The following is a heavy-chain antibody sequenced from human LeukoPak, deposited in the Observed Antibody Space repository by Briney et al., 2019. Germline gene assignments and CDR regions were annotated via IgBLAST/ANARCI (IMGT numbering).Heavy chain of an antibody. CDR2: IYYSGST. J-gene: IGHJ6*02. V-gene: IGHV4-34*01. D-gene: IGHD2-2*01. CDR3: ARIVVPPAYGMDV. Sequence: SETLSLTCAVYGGSFSGYYWSWIRQPPGKGLEWIGSIYYSGSTSYTPSPKSRVTMSVDTSKNQFSLMLSSVTAADTAVYYCARIVVPPAYGMDVWGQGTTVTVSS. CDR1: GGSFSGYY.